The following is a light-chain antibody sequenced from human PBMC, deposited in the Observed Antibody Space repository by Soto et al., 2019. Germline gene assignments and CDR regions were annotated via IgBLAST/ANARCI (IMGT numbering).Light chain of an antibody. J-gene: IGLJ1*01. CDR3: SSFTSSTTYV. Sequence: QSVLTQPASVSGAPGHSITVSCTGSTSDVGRYKSVSWYQHHPGTAPKLLIYDVSKRPSGVSSRFSGSRSGNTASLTISGLQTEDEADYYCSSFTSSTTYVFGTGTKVTVL. CDR1: TSDVGRYKS. CDR2: DVS. V-gene: IGLV2-14*03.